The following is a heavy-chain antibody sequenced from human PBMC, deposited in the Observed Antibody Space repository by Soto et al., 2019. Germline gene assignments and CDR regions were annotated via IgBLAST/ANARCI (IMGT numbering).Heavy chain of an antibody. CDR3: AKWVGSSYFDY. J-gene: IGHJ4*02. V-gene: IGHV3-30-3*02. CDR2: ITYDGNNK. D-gene: IGHD1-26*01. Sequence: QVQLVESGGGVVQPGRSLRLSCAASGFTFSRYPMYWVRQAPGKGLEWVAVITYDGNNKYYADSVKGRFTISRDNAKNTLSLQMHNLRPEDTAVYYCAKWVGSSYFDYWGQGTLVTVSS. CDR1: GFTFSRYP.